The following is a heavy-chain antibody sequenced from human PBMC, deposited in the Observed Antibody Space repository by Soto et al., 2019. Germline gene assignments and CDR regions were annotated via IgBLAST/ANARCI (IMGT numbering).Heavy chain of an antibody. CDR1: GCSISSYY. J-gene: IGHJ4*02. V-gene: IGHV4-4*07. D-gene: IGHD3-3*01. Sequence: AXETLCLTCTVAGCSISSYYWSWIRQPAGKGLEWIGRIYTSGSTNYNPSLKSRVTMSVDTSKNQFSLKLSSVTAADTAVYYCVRSYYDFWSGYSNFDYWGQGTLVTVSS. CDR2: IYTSGST. CDR3: VRSYYDFWSGYSNFDY.